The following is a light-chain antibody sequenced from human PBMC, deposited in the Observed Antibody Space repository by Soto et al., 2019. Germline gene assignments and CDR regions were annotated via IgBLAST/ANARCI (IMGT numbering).Light chain of an antibody. Sequence: QSALTQPASVSGSPGQSITISCTGTSSDVGGYNFVSWYQQHPGKAPKVMIYDVSNRPSGVSNHFSGSKSGNTASLTISGLQAEDEADYYCTSYTTSDTVVFGRGTKLTVL. V-gene: IGLV2-14*03. CDR1: SSDVGGYNF. CDR3: TSYTTSDTVV. J-gene: IGLJ2*01. CDR2: DVS.